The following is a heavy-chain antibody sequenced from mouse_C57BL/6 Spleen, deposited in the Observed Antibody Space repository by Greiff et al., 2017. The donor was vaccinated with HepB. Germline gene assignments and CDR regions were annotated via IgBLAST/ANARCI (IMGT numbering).Heavy chain of an antibody. CDR3: ASGGDYDGYYLDY. CDR1: GYTFTSYW. Sequence: VQLQQPGAELVKPGASVKMSCKASGYTFTSYWITWVKQRPGQGLEWIGDIYPGSGSTNYNEKFKSKATLTVDTSSSTAYMQLSSLTSEDSAVYYCASGGDYDGYYLDYWGQGTTLTVSS. D-gene: IGHD2-4*01. CDR2: IYPGSGST. J-gene: IGHJ2*01. V-gene: IGHV1-55*01.